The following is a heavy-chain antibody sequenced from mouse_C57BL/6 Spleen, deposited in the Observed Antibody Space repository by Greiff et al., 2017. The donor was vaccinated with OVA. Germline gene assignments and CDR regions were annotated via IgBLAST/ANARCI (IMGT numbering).Heavy chain of an antibody. CDR3: ARRDSSGYYFDY. V-gene: IGHV1-72*01. CDR2: IDPNSGGT. J-gene: IGHJ2*01. Sequence: VQLQQPGAELVKPGASVKLSCKASGYTFTSYWMHWVKQRPGRGLEGIGRIDPNSGGTKYNEKFKSKATLTVDKPSSTAYMQLSSLTSEDSAVYYCARRDSSGYYFDYWGQGTTLTVSS. CDR1: GYTFTSYW. D-gene: IGHD3-2*02.